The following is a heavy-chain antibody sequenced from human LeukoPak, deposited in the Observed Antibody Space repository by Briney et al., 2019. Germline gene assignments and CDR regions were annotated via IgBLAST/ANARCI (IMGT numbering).Heavy chain of an antibody. J-gene: IGHJ3*02. V-gene: IGHV1-18*01. Sequence: ASVKVSCKASGYTFTSYGISWVRQAPGQGLEWMGWISAYNGNTNYAQKLQGRVTMAKDTSTSTAYMELRSLRSDDTAVYYCARDHSSYCGGDCYSEIWGQGTMVTVSS. D-gene: IGHD2-21*02. CDR2: ISAYNGNT. CDR1: GYTFTSYG. CDR3: ARDHSSYCGGDCYSEI.